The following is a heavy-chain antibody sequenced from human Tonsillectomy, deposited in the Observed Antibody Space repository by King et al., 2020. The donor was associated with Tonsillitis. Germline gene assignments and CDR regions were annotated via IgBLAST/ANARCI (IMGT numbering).Heavy chain of an antibody. D-gene: IGHD4-17*01. CDR2: IYHSGST. CDR1: GYSISSNYY. CDR3: ARGGGDSLERLFDP. Sequence: QLQESGPGLVKPSETLSLTCTVSGYSISSNYYWGWIRQPPGKGLEWIGSIYHSGSTYYHPSLKSRVTISVDTSKSQFSLNLSSVTAADTAVYYCARGGGDSLERLFDPWGQGTLVTVSS. V-gene: IGHV4-38-2*02. J-gene: IGHJ5*02.